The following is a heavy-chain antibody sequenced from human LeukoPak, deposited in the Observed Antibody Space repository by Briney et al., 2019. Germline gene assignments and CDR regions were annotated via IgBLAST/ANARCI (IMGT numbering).Heavy chain of an antibody. V-gene: IGHV3-30-3*01. CDR2: ISYDGSNK. CDR3: ATRAYGGYEPYYFDY. Sequence: GGSLRLSCAASGFTFSSYAMHWVRQAPGKGLEWVAVISYDGSNKYYAGSVKGRFTISRDNSKNTLYLQMNSLRAEDTAVYYCATRAYGGYEPYYFDYWGQGTLVTVSS. J-gene: IGHJ4*02. D-gene: IGHD5-12*01. CDR1: GFTFSSYA.